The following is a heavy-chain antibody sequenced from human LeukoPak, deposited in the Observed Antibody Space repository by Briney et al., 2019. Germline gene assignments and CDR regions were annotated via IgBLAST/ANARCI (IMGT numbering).Heavy chain of an antibody. CDR2: ISSSSSYI. V-gene: IGHV3-21*01. D-gene: IGHD6-13*01. CDR3: ARVLQSSSWPRCDY. Sequence: PGGSLRLSCAASGFTFSSYSMNWVRQAPGKGLEWVSSISSSSSYIYYADSVKGRFTISRDNAKNSLYLQMNSLRAEDTAVYYCARVLQSSSWPRCDYWGQGTLVTVSS. CDR1: GFTFSSYS. J-gene: IGHJ4*02.